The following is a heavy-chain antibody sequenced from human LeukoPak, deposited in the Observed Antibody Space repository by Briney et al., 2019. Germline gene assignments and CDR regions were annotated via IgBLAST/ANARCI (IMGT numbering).Heavy chain of an antibody. V-gene: IGHV3-7*01. CDR2: IKQDGSET. CDR3: ARPTWYIY. J-gene: IGHJ4*02. Sequence: ETLSLTCTVSGGSISSHYWSWVRQAPGKGLEWVANIKQDGSETYYVDSVKGRFTISRDNAKNSLYLQMNSLRAEDTAVYYCARPTWYIYWGQGTLVTVSS. D-gene: IGHD6-13*01. CDR1: GGSISSHY.